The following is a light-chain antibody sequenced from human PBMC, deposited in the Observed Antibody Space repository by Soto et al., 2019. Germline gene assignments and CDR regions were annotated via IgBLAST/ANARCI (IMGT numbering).Light chain of an antibody. Sequence: QPVRKQASSGIRSPGRRVTIPFFGRNSNNGSRYVYWYQVVPGTAPKLLIYWNEQRPSGVPDRFSGSKSGTSASLAISGLRSEDEADYYCGAWDDRLSGYFFGSGTNVT. V-gene: IGLV1-47*01. J-gene: IGLJ1*01. CDR2: WNE. CDR3: GAWDDRLSGYF. CDR1: NSNNGSRY.